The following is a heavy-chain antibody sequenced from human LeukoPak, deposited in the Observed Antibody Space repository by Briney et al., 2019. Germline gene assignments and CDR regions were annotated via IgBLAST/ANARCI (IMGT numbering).Heavy chain of an antibody. CDR1: GFTFSDYY. Sequence: GGSLRLSCAASGFTFSDYYMSWIRQAPGKGLEWVSVIYSGGSTYYADSVKGRFTVSRDNSKNTLYLQMNSLRAEDTAVYYCARDQTAVGGSFDYWGQGTLVTVSS. D-gene: IGHD1-26*01. CDR2: IYSGGST. V-gene: IGHV3-66*01. CDR3: ARDQTAVGGSFDY. J-gene: IGHJ4*02.